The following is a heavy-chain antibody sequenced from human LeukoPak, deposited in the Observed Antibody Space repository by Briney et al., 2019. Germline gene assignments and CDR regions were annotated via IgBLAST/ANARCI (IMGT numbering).Heavy chain of an antibody. V-gene: IGHV4-34*01. CDR1: GGSFSGYY. CDR3: ARARRAQLLWFGELFRPYFDY. Sequence: SETLSLTCAVYGGSFSGYYWSWIRQPPGKGLEWIGELNHSGSTNYNPSLKSRVTISVDTSKNQFSLKLSSVTAADTAVYYCARARRAQLLWFGELFRPYFDYWGQGTLVTVSS. D-gene: IGHD3-10*01. CDR2: LNHSGST. J-gene: IGHJ4*02.